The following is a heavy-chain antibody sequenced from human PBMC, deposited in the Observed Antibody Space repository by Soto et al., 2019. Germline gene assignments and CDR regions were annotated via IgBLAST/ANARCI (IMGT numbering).Heavy chain of an antibody. V-gene: IGHV3-23*01. Sequence: EVQLLESGGGLVQPGGSLKLSCAVSGFTFTSYAMCWVRQAPGKGLEWVSGINDDGDRTYYPDSVRGRFTISRDNSKNKLYRQMNTLVDEDTGVYSCAREESTDRRPYLYSGMDVLGQGTTVTVSS. J-gene: IGHJ6*02. CDR2: INDDGDRT. D-gene: IGHD3-10*01. CDR3: AREESTDRRPYLYSGMDV. CDR1: GFTFTSYA.